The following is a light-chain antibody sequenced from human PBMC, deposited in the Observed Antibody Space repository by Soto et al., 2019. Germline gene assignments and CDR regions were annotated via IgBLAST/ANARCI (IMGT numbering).Light chain of an antibody. Sequence: QSVLMQPPSVSAAPGQKVTISCSGSSSNIGNNYVSWYQQLPGTAPKLLIYENNKRPSGIPDRFSGSKSGTSATLGITGLQTGDEADYYCGTWDSSLSVYVVFGGGTKVTVL. CDR3: GTWDSSLSVYVV. J-gene: IGLJ2*01. CDR1: SSNIGNNY. CDR2: ENN. V-gene: IGLV1-51*02.